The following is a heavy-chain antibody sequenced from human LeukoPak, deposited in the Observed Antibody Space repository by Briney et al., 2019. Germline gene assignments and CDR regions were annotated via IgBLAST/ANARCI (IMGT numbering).Heavy chain of an antibody. CDR3: ARGPSYVWGSYRYTILYYFDY. CDR1: GFTFSSYW. J-gene: IGHJ4*02. CDR2: IKQDGSEK. D-gene: IGHD3-16*02. Sequence: GGSLRLSCAASGFTFSSYWMSWVRQAPGKGLEWVANIKQDGSEKYYVDSVKGRFTISRDNAKNSLYLQMNSLRAEDTAVYYCARGPSYVWGSYRYTILYYFDYWGQGTLVIVSS. V-gene: IGHV3-7*03.